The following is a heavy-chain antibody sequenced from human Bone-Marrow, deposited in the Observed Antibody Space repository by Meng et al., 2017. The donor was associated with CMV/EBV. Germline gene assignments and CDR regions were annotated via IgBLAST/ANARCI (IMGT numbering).Heavy chain of an antibody. V-gene: IGHV1-69*05. CDR1: GGTFSSYA. CDR3: ARDGGLAGYKWFDP. J-gene: IGHJ5*02. Sequence: SVKVSCKASGGTFSSYAISWVRQAPGQGLEWMGGIIPIFGTANYAQKFQGRVTITTDESTSTAYMELSSLRSEDTAVYYCARDGGLAGYKWFDPWGQGTLVTVSS. D-gene: IGHD2-15*01. CDR2: IIPIFGTA.